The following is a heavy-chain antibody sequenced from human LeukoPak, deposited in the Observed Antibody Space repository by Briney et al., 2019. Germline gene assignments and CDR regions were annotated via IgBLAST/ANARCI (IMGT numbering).Heavy chain of an antibody. CDR2: IKQDGSEK. Sequence: PGGSLRLSCAASGFTFSSYWMSWVRQAPGKGLEWVANIKQDGSEKYYVDSVKGRFTISRDNAKNSLYLQMNSLRAEDTAVYYCARGLVTVTGDDAFDIWGQGTMVTVSS. CDR1: GFTFSSYW. D-gene: IGHD4-17*01. J-gene: IGHJ3*02. V-gene: IGHV3-7*05. CDR3: ARGLVTVTGDDAFDI.